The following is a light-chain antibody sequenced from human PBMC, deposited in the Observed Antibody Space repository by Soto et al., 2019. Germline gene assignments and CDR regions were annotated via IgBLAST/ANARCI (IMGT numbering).Light chain of an antibody. CDR3: SSYTNTSSLVV. Sequence: QSALTQPASVSGSPGQSITISCTGTSSDVGGYNYVSWYQQYPGKVPKVIIYEVSNRPSGVSNRFSGSKSGNPASLTISGLQAEEEDDYYCSSYTNTSSLVVFGGGTQLTVL. CDR1: SSDVGGYNY. J-gene: IGLJ2*01. V-gene: IGLV2-14*01. CDR2: EVS.